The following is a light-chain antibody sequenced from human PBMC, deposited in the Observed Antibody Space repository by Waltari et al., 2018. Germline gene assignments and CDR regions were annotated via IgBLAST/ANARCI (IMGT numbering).Light chain of an antibody. CDR2: GAS. Sequence: EIVMTQSPAALSVSPGERATLPCRASQSISSKLAWYQQKPGQAPRLLIYGASTRATGIPARFSGSGSGTEFTLTISSLQSEDFAVYYCQQYKNWPPLTFGGGTKVEIK. V-gene: IGKV3-15*01. CDR1: QSISSK. J-gene: IGKJ4*01. CDR3: QQYKNWPPLT.